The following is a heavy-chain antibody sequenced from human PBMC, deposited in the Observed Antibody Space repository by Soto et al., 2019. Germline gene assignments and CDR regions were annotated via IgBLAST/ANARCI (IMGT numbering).Heavy chain of an antibody. V-gene: IGHV1-18*01. Sequence: ASVKVACKASGYTFTSYGINWVRQAPGQGLEWMGWINAYNGNTNYAQNLQGRVTMTTDTSTSTAYMELRSLRSDDTAMYYCARERGSSWPYFDYWGQGTLVTVSS. CDR1: GYTFTSYG. J-gene: IGHJ4*02. D-gene: IGHD6-13*01. CDR2: INAYNGNT. CDR3: ARERGSSWPYFDY.